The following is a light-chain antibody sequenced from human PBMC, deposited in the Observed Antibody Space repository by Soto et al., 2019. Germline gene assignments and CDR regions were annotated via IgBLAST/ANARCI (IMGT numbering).Light chain of an antibody. V-gene: IGKV3-20*01. CDR3: HQYASSFGT. CDR2: DAY. CDR1: QSVGHMF. Sequence: EIVLTQSPDTLSLSPGARATLSRRASQSVGHMFLAWFQQKPGQAPRLLIFDAYRRATGIPDRFSGSGSGTNFALTISRLEPEDFALYYCHQYASSFGTFGQGTKVDIK. J-gene: IGKJ1*01.